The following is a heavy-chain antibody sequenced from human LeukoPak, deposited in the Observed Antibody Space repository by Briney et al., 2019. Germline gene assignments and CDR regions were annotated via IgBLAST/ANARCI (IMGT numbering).Heavy chain of an antibody. CDR3: AKSTTVTTPFDY. CDR1: GFTFSSYA. V-gene: IGHV3-23*01. J-gene: IGHJ4*02. CDR2: ISGNGGST. D-gene: IGHD4-17*01. Sequence: PGGSLRLSCAASGFTFSSYAMSWVRQAPGKGLEWVSAISGNGGSTYYADSVKGRFTVSRDNSENTLFLQMNSLRAEDTAVYYCAKSTTVTTPFDYWGQRTLVTVSS.